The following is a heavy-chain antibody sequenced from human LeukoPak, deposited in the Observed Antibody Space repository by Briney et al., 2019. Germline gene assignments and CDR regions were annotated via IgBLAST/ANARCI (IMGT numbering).Heavy chain of an antibody. CDR2: ISSSSSTI. CDR1: GFTFSSYS. CDR3: ARRVAVRGVIPNYYFDY. D-gene: IGHD3-10*01. V-gene: IGHV3-48*04. J-gene: IGHJ4*02. Sequence: GGSLRLSCAASGFTFSSYSMNWVRQAPGKGLEWVSYISSSSSTIYYADSVKGRFTISRDNAKNSLYLQMNSLRAEDTAVYYCARRVAVRGVIPNYYFDYWGQGTLVTVSS.